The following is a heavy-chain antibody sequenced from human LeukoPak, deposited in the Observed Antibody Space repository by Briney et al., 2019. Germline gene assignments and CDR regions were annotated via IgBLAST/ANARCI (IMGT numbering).Heavy chain of an antibody. Sequence: PSETLSLTCTVSGDSIRTYHWNWIRQSPGKGLEWIGSAHYSGSGNHNPSLKSRLTISVDTSKNQISLRLSSITAADTAVYYCARDEINYGPGSYFDFWGQGTLVTVSS. D-gene: IGHD3-10*01. CDR2: AHYSGSG. V-gene: IGHV4-59*01. CDR1: GDSIRTYH. CDR3: ARDEINYGPGSYFDF. J-gene: IGHJ4*02.